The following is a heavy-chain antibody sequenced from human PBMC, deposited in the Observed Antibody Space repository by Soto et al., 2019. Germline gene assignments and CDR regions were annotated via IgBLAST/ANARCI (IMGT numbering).Heavy chain of an antibody. CDR1: GYTFNTFW. V-gene: IGHV5-10-1*01. D-gene: IGHD3-3*01. CDR3: VLLGVFDH. J-gene: IGHJ4*02. Sequence: PGESLKISCTGLGYTFNTFWISWVRQMPGKGLEWMGRIDPRDSYVNYSPSFQGHVTISADKSINTAYMELSSLRSDDTAVYYCVLLGVFDHWGPGTLVTVSS. CDR2: IDPRDSYV.